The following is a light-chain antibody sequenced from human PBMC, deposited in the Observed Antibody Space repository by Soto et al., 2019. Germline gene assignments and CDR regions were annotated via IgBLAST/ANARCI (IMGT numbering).Light chain of an antibody. V-gene: IGKV4-1*01. Sequence: DIVMTQSPDSLAVSLGERATINCKSSQSVLYSSNNKNYLAWYQQKPGQPPKLLIYWASTRESGVPDRFSGSGSGTDFTLTISRLRAEDVAVFYCLQYCTAPRTFGKGTKVEIK. CDR1: QSVLYSSNNKNY. CDR3: LQYCTAPRT. CDR2: WAS. J-gene: IGKJ1*01.